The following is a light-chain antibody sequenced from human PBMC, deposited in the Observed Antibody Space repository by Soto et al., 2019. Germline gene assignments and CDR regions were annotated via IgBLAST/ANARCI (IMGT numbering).Light chain of an antibody. CDR3: QHFVNSLTWT. CDR2: GPS. CDR1: QSVSSTC. Sequence: IVLTQSPGTLSFSXGERATLSWRARQSVSSTCLTWYQQTPXKAPRLCXYGPSSRATGVIERFSGCGSGTDSTLIISRMDPEEFAVYYCQHFVNSLTWTFGQGTKVDIK. J-gene: IGKJ1*01. V-gene: IGKV3-20*01.